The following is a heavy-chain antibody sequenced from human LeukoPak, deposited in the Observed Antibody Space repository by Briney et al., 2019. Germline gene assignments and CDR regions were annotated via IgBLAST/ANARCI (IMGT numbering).Heavy chain of an antibody. V-gene: IGHV3-64D*09. Sequence: GGSLTLSCSASGFTFSSFDMHWVRQAPGQGLEYVSAISSNGGSTYYADSVKGRFTISRDNSKNTLYLQMSSLRAEDTAVYYCVTTPFIVAGLSFDYWGQGTLVTVSS. CDR2: ISSNGGST. J-gene: IGHJ4*02. CDR3: VTTPFIVAGLSFDY. D-gene: IGHD6-19*01. CDR1: GFTFSSFD.